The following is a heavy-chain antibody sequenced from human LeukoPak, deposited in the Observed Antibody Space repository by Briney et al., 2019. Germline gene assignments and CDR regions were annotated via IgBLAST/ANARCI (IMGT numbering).Heavy chain of an antibody. CDR1: GYTFTSYY. J-gene: IGHJ4*02. Sequence: ASVKVSCKASGYTFTSYYMHWVRQAPGQGLEWMGLINPSGGSTSYAQKFQGRVTMTRDTSTSTAYMELSSLRSEDTAVYYCARASPSEWELLPPLPFDYWGQGTLVTVSS. CDR2: INPSGGST. V-gene: IGHV1-46*01. D-gene: IGHD1-26*01. CDR3: ARASPSEWELLPPLPFDY.